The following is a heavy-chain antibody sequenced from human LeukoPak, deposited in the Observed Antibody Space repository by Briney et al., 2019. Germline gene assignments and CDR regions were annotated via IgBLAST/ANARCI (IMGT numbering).Heavy chain of an antibody. J-gene: IGHJ4*02. Sequence: SVKVSCKASGGTFSSYAISWVRQAPGQGLEWMGGIIPIFGTANYAQKFQGRVTITADESTSTAYMELSSLRSEDTAVYYCAILTISTVQGYFDYWGQGTLVTVSS. D-gene: IGHD3-3*01. CDR3: AILTISTVQGYFDY. V-gene: IGHV1-69*13. CDR2: IIPIFGTA. CDR1: GGTFSSYA.